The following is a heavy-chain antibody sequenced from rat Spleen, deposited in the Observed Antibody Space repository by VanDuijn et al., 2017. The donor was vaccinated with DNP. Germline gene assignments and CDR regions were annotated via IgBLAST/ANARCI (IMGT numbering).Heavy chain of an antibody. Sequence: QVQLKESGPGLVQPSQTLSLTCTVSGFSLSSYHVSWVRQPPGKSLVWMGSIWAAGGTNYNSAVQSRLSISRDTSKSQVFLELHSLQPEDTGTYYCTRHDYYFDYWGQGVMVTVSS. V-gene: IGHV2-72*01. CDR2: IWAAGGT. D-gene: IGHD1-7*01. J-gene: IGHJ2*01. CDR1: GFSLSSYH. CDR3: TRHDYYFDY.